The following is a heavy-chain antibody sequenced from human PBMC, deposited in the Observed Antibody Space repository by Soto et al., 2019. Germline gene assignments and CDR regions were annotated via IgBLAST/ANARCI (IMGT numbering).Heavy chain of an antibody. CDR3: AKHDYGGKKPLDY. Sequence: PSETLSLTCTVSGGSISSDSYYWGWIRQPPEKGLEWIASISYSGSTYYNPTLKSRLTISVDTSKSQFSLKLSSVTAADTAVYYCAKHDYGGKKPLDYWGQGTLVTVSS. CDR2: ISYSGST. D-gene: IGHD4-17*01. J-gene: IGHJ4*02. V-gene: IGHV4-39*01. CDR1: GGSISSDSYY.